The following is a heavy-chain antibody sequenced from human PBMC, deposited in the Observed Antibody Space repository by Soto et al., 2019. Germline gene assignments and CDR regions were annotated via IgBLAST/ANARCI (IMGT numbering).Heavy chain of an antibody. V-gene: IGHV3-7*04. Sequence: GGSLRLSCADSGLTFSRYCVSWVRQAPGKGLEWVASIKQDGSERYYVDSVKGRFTISRDNAKNSQYLQMNSLRAEDTAVYYYARIGYSGRFFDYWGKGALVTVSP. CDR2: IKQDGSER. CDR1: GLTFSRYC. J-gene: IGHJ4*02. D-gene: IGHD3-22*01. CDR3: ARIGYSGRFFDY.